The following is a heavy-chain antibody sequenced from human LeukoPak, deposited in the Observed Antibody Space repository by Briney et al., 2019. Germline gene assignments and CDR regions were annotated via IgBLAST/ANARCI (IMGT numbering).Heavy chain of an antibody. V-gene: IGHV3-66*01. CDR3: ARNYDILTGYPSWFDP. J-gene: IGHJ5*02. CDR2: IYSGGST. Sequence: GGSLRLSCAASGFTVSSNYMSWVRQAPGKGLEWVSVIYSGGSTYYADSVKGRFTISIDNSKNTLYLQMNSLRAEDTAVYYCARNYDILTGYPSWFDPWGQGTLVTVSS. CDR1: GFTVSSNY. D-gene: IGHD3-9*01.